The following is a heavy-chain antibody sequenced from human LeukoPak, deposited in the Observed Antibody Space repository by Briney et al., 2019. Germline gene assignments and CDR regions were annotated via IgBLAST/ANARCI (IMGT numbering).Heavy chain of an antibody. V-gene: IGHV4-4*07. J-gene: IGHJ4*02. Sequence: SETLSLTCTVSGGSISSYYWSWIRQPAGKGLEWIGRIYTSGSTYYNPSLKSRLTMSVDTSKNQFSLRLSSVTAADTAVYYCATTSYISGWHWNFDYWGQGTLVTVSS. CDR2: IYTSGST. CDR3: ATTSYISGWHWNFDY. D-gene: IGHD6-19*01. CDR1: GGSISSYY.